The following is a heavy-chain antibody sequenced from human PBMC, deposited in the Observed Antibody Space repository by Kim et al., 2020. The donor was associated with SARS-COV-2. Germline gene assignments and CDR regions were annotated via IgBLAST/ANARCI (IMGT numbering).Heavy chain of an antibody. CDR1: GGSFSGYY. J-gene: IGHJ4*02. V-gene: IGHV4-34*01. CDR3: ARLHQRRHYYGSGKRDPMYYFDY. D-gene: IGHD3-10*01. Sequence: SETLSLTCAVYGGSFSGYYWSWIRQPPGKGLEWIGEINHSGSTNYNPSLKSRVTISVDTSKNQFSLKLSSVTAADTAVYYCARLHQRRHYYGSGKRDPMYYFDYWGQGTLVTVSS. CDR2: INHSGST.